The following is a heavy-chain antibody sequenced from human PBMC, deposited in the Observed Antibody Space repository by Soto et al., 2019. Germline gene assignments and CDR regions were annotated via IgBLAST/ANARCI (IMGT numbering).Heavy chain of an antibody. CDR3: ARDTFSGDSSGPHY. Sequence: PXAXVKISRKESGYXFTNYCIGWVRQMPGKCLEWMGMIYPGDSDTRYSPSFQGQVTLSADKSISTAYLQWSSLKASDTAIYYCARDTFSGDSSGPHYWGQGTLGPVS. D-gene: IGHD3-22*01. J-gene: IGHJ4*02. V-gene: IGHV5-51*01. CDR1: GYXFTNYC. CDR2: IYPGDSDT.